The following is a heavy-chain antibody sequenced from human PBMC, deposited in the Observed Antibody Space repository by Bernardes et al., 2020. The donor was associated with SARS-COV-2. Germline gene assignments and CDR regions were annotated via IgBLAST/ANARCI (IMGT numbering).Heavy chain of an antibody. D-gene: IGHD3-3*01. CDR1: GGSFSGYY. J-gene: IGHJ4*02. V-gene: IGHV4-34*01. Sequence: SETLSLTCAVYGGSFSGYYWSWIRQPPGKGLEWIGEINHSGSTYYNPSLKSRVTISVDTSKNQFSLKLSSVTAADTAVYYCARGYDFWSGYPFDYWGQGTLVTVSS. CDR2: INHSGST. CDR3: ARGYDFWSGYPFDY.